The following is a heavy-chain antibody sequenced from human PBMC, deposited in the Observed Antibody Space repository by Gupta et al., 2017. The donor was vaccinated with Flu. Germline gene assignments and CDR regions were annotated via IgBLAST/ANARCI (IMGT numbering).Heavy chain of an antibody. D-gene: IGHD2-15*01. CDR2: IIPIFGTA. CDR1: A. CDR3: AIGVGYCSGGSNCCFDY. Sequence: AISWVRQAPGQGLEWMGGIIPIFGTANYAQKFQGRVTITADKSTSTAYMELSSLRSEDTAVYYCAIGVGYCSGGSNCCFDYWGQGTLVTVSS. J-gene: IGHJ4*02. V-gene: IGHV1-69*06.